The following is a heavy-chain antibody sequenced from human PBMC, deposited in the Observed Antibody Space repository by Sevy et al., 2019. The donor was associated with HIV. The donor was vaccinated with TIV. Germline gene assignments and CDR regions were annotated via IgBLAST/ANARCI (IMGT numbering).Heavy chain of an antibody. CDR2: FDPEDGET. D-gene: IGHD3-10*01. CDR3: ATDFFMGITMVRGSFDY. Sequence: ASVKVSCKVSGYTLTELPMHWVRQAPGKGLEWMGGFDPEDGETIYAQKFQGRVTMTEDTSTDTAYMELSSLRSEDTAVYYCATDFFMGITMVRGSFDYWGQGTLVTVSS. V-gene: IGHV1-24*01. J-gene: IGHJ4*02. CDR1: GYTLTELP.